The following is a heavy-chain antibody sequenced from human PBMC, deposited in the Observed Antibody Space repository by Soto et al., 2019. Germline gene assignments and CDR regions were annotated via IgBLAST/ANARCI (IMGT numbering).Heavy chain of an antibody. V-gene: IGHV3-23*01. CDR1: GFTFSSYA. J-gene: IGHJ4*02. Sequence: PGGSLRLSCAASGFTFSSYAMSWVRQAPGKGLEWVSAISGSGGSTYYADSVKGRFTISRDNSKNTLYLQMNSLRAEDTAVYYCAKAGGMVRGVIPLHFDYWGQGTLVTVSS. CDR2: ISGSGGST. CDR3: AKAGGMVRGVIPLHFDY. D-gene: IGHD3-10*01.